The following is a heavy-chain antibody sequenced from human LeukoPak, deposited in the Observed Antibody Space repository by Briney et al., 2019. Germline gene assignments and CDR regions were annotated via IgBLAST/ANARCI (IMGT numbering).Heavy chain of an antibody. CDR1: GFTFSSYA. CDR3: AKKEAYYYGSGSDYFDY. Sequence: GGSLRLSCEASGFTFSSYAMSWVRQAPGKGLEWVSAISGSGGSTYYADSVKGRFTISRDNSKNTLYLQMNSLRAEDTAVYYCAKKEAYYYGSGSDYFDYWGQGTLVTVSS. V-gene: IGHV3-23*01. J-gene: IGHJ4*02. D-gene: IGHD3-10*01. CDR2: ISGSGGST.